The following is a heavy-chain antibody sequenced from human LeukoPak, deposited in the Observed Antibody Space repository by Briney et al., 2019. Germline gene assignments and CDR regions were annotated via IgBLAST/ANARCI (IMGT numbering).Heavy chain of an antibody. D-gene: IGHD3-10*01. CDR1: GYTFTSYG. J-gene: IGHJ5*02. CDR3: AREGGGVLLWFGEFQNWFDP. Sequence: ASVKVPCKASGYTFTSYGISWVRQAPGQGLEWMGGIIPIFGTANYAQKFQGRVTITTDESTSTAYMELSSLRSEDTAVYYCAREGGGVLLWFGEFQNWFDPWGQGTLVTVSS. CDR2: IIPIFGTA. V-gene: IGHV1-69*05.